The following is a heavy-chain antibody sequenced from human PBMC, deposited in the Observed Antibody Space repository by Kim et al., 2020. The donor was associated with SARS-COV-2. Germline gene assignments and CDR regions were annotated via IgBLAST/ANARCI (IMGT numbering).Heavy chain of an antibody. D-gene: IGHD5-18*01. V-gene: IGHV4-59*01. J-gene: IGHJ4*02. Sequence: SETLSLTCTVSGGSISSYYWSWIRQPPGKGLEWIGYIYYSGSTNYNPSLKSRVTISVDTSKNQFSLKLSSVTAADTAVYYCARAIGHDTAMVPPYFDYWGQGTLVTVSS. CDR2: IYYSGST. CDR1: GGSISSYY. CDR3: ARAIGHDTAMVPPYFDY.